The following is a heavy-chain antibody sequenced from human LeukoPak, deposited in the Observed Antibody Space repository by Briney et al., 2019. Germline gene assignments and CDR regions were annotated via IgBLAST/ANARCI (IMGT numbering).Heavy chain of an antibody. Sequence: GASVKVSCKASGDTFSSYAISWVRQAPGQGLEWMGGIIPIFGTANYAQKFQGRVTITTDESTSTAYMELSSLRSEDTAVYYCAREAYDFWSGHRWFDPWGQGTLVTVSS. D-gene: IGHD3-3*01. J-gene: IGHJ5*02. CDR1: GDTFSSYA. CDR3: AREAYDFWSGHRWFDP. CDR2: IIPIFGTA. V-gene: IGHV1-69*05.